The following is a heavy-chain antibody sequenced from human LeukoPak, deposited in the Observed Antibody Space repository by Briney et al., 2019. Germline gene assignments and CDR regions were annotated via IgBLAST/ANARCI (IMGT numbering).Heavy chain of an antibody. D-gene: IGHD6-19*01. CDR1: GFIYSTYA. Sequence: GGSLRLPCAASGFIYSTYAMSWVRRAPGKGLEWVSVISDSGGTTDYADSVKGRLTISRDNSKNTLYLQMNSLRAEDTAVYYCAKAYSSAWYSPFDYWGQGTLVTVSS. CDR3: AKAYSSAWYSPFDY. CDR2: ISDSGGTT. J-gene: IGHJ4*02. V-gene: IGHV3-23*01.